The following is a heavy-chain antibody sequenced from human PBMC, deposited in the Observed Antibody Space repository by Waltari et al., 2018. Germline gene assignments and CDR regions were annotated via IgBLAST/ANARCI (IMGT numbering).Heavy chain of an antibody. J-gene: IGHJ3*02. Sequence: QVQLVESGGGVAQPGTSLRLSCAASGFTFSNYDIHWVRQAPGKVLEWLTLICSDGSGGFYADSVKGRFAFSRDNSKDAVYLQMNSLRAEDTAVYYCARERSRDPFDIWGQGTMVTVSS. V-gene: IGHV3-33*01. CDR1: GFTFSNYD. CDR2: ICSDGSGG. CDR3: ARERSRDPFDI.